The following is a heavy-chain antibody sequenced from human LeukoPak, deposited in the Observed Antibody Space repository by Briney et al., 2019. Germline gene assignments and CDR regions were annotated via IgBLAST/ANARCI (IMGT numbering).Heavy chain of an antibody. Sequence: NPGESLKISCKGSGYSFTSYWIGWVRQMPGKGLEWMGIIYPDDSDTRYGPSFQGQVTISADKSIYTAYLQWSSLKASDTAMYYCAIQYSGNGVDDAFDIWGQGTMVTVSS. CDR2: IYPDDSDT. V-gene: IGHV5-51*01. J-gene: IGHJ3*02. D-gene: IGHD5-12*01. CDR1: GYSFTSYW. CDR3: AIQYSGNGVDDAFDI.